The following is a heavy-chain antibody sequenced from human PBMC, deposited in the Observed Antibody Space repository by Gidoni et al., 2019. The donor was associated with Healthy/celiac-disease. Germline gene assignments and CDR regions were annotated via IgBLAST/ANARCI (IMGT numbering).Heavy chain of an antibody. V-gene: IGHV3-11*05. CDR3: ARGIEMATITAFDI. J-gene: IGHJ3*02. CDR2: ISHSSSYT. D-gene: IGHD5-12*01. Sequence: QVQLAEPGGGLVKPGGSLRLPCAASGFPFSDDYMSWIRQAPGKGLEWVSYISHSSSYTNYADSVKVRFTISRDNAKNSLYLQMNSLRAEDTAVYYCARGIEMATITAFDIWGQGTMVTVSS. CDR1: GFPFSDDY.